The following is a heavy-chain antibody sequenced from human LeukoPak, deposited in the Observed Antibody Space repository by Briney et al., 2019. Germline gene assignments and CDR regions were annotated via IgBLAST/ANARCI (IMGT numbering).Heavy chain of an antibody. CDR1: GYTFSSYS. CDR3: AREGDDYYFVY. V-gene: IGHV3-48*01. CDR2: ISASGSDI. D-gene: IGHD3-3*01. J-gene: IGHJ4*02. Sequence: GGSLKLSCTASGYTFSSYSMNWVRQAPGKGLEWVSHISASGSDIYYVESVKGRVTISTDNARNSLYLQLKSLRAEDTAVYYCAREGDDYYFVYWGEGALVTVSS.